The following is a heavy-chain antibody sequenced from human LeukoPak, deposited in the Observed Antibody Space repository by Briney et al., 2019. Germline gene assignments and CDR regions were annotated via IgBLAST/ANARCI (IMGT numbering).Heavy chain of an antibody. J-gene: IGHJ4*02. CDR3: AKITPPRGAIVPFDY. CDR2: LSGSGDKR. CDR1: GFTFSSYA. V-gene: IGHV3-23*01. D-gene: IGHD2/OR15-2a*01. Sequence: GGSLRLSCAVSGFTFSSYAMSWVRQAPGKGLEWVSSLSGSGDKRYYADSVKGRFTISRDNSKNALYLQMNSLRAEDTAVYYCAKITPPRGAIVPFDYWGQGTLVTVSS.